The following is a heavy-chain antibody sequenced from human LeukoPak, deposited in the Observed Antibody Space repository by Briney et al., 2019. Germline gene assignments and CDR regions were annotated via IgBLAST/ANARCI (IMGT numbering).Heavy chain of an antibody. CDR2: ISSSSSYI. CDR3: ARDQVVVVPAANYYYYGMDV. J-gene: IGHJ6*02. D-gene: IGHD2-2*01. Sequence: PGGSLRLSCAASGFTFSSYSMNWVRQAPGKGLEWVSSISSSSSYIYYADSEKGRFTISRDNAKNSLYLQMNSLRAEDTAVYYCARDQVVVVPAANYYYYGMDVWGQGTTVTVSS. CDR1: GFTFSSYS. V-gene: IGHV3-21*01.